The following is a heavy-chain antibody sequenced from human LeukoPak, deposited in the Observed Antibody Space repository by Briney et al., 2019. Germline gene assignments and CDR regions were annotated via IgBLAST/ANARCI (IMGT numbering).Heavy chain of an antibody. Sequence: PGRSLRLSCAASGFTFDDYAMHWVRQAPGKGLEWVSGISWNSGSIGYADSVKGRFTISRDNAKNSLYLQMNSLRAEDTALYYCAKDSYDYYDSSGGGGYFDYWGQGTLVTVSS. V-gene: IGHV3-9*01. J-gene: IGHJ4*02. CDR1: GFTFDDYA. CDR2: ISWNSGSI. CDR3: AKDSYDYYDSSGGGGYFDY. D-gene: IGHD3-22*01.